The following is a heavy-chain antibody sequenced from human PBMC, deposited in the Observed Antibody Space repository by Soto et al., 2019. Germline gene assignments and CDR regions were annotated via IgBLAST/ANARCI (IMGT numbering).Heavy chain of an antibody. D-gene: IGHD3-10*01. CDR2: IYSGGYT. CDR3: GSHPGGGGY. V-gene: IGHV3-53*01. CDR1: GFTVSNNY. J-gene: IGHJ4*02. Sequence: EVQLVESGGGLIQPGGSLRLSCAVSGFTVSNNYMSWVRQAPGKGLEGVSVIYSGGYTAYGDSVKGRFTISRDNSKNTPLPQKNSPGADDPAGFFCGSHPGGGGYWGQGTLVTVSS.